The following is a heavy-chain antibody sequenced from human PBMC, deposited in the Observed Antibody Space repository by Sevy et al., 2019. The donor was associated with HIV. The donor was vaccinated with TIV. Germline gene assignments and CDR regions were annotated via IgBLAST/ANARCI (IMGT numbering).Heavy chain of an antibody. D-gene: IGHD2-21*02. Sequence: GGSLRLSCAASGFTFSNYGMSWVRQAPGKGLEWVSAISGSGYSTYYADSVKGRFTISRDKSKNTLYLQINSLRAGDTPVYYCAKHIAYCGGDCYPPLYYFDYWGQGTLVTVSS. CDR1: GFTFSNYG. CDR2: ISGSGYST. CDR3: AKHIAYCGGDCYPPLYYFDY. J-gene: IGHJ4*02. V-gene: IGHV3-23*01.